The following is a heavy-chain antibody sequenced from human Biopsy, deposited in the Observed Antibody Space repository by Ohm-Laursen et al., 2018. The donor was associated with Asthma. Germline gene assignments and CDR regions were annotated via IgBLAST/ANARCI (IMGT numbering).Heavy chain of an antibody. CDR3: ARTYFDFLTGQVHDAFAM. D-gene: IGHD3-9*01. J-gene: IGHJ3*02. CDR2: INAANGNT. CDR1: GYTFINYA. Sequence: ASVKASCKASGYTFINYAIHWVRQAPGHSLEWMGWINAANGNTKHSQKFQGRLTISRDTSASTAYMDLSSLRSEDTAVYYCARTYFDFLTGQVHDAFAMWGQGTTATVSS. V-gene: IGHV1-3*01.